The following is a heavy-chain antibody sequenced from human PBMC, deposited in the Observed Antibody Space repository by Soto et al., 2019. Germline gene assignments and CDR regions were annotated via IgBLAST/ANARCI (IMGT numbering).Heavy chain of an antibody. D-gene: IGHD3-10*01. CDR3: AGGGVRGVVTRTRDYYGMAV. J-gene: IGHJ6*02. CDR2: IYPGDSDT. V-gene: IGHV5-51*01. Sequence: EVQLVQSGAEVKKPGESLKISCKGSGYNFTNYWIGWVRQMPGKGLESMGIIYPGDSDTRYSPSFQGQVTISADKSIGTAYLQGSRLKAADTAMYYCAGGGVRGVVTRTRDYYGMAVWGQGTTVTVSS. CDR1: GYNFTNYW.